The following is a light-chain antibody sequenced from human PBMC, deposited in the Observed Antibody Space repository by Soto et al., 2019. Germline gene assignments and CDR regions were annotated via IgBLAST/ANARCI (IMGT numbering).Light chain of an antibody. Sequence: QSALTQPASVSGSPGQSITISCTGTSSDVGGYNYVSWYQQHPGKAPKLMIYDVSNRPSGVSNRFSGSKSGNTASLTISGLRAEDEDEDYCSCNTNTSTLGVFGGGTKLTVL. J-gene: IGLJ2*01. V-gene: IGLV2-14*01. CDR1: SSDVGGYNY. CDR2: DVS. CDR3: SCNTNTSTLGV.